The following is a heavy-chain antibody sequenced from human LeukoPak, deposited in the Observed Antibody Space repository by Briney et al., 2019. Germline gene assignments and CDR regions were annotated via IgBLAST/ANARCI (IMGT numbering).Heavy chain of an antibody. V-gene: IGHV3-23*01. Sequence: GGSLRLSCAASGFTFSSYAMSWVRQAPGRGLEWVSAISGSGGSTYYADSVKGRFTISRDNSKNTLYLQMNSLRAEDTAVYYCAKGGYYPTYFDYWGQGTLVTVSS. CDR2: ISGSGGST. J-gene: IGHJ4*02. CDR1: GFTFSSYA. CDR3: AKGGYYPTYFDY. D-gene: IGHD3-22*01.